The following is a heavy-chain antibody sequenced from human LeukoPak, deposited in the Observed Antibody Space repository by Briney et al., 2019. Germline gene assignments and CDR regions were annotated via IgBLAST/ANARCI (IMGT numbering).Heavy chain of an antibody. D-gene: IGHD6-19*01. CDR2: IASSDSTR. V-gene: IGHV3-48*03. CDR1: GFTFSSYE. J-gene: IGHJ4*02. CDR3: AREIVSAVAGNFDC. Sequence: PGGSLRLSCVASGFTFSSYEMNWVRQAPGKGREGVSYIASSDSTRTYADSVRGRFTISRDNAKNSLYLEMNSLRAEDTAVYYCAREIVSAVAGNFDCWGQGTLVTVSS.